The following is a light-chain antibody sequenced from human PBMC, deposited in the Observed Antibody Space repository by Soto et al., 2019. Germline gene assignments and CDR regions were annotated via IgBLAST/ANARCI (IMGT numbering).Light chain of an antibody. J-gene: IGKJ5*01. CDR1: QSVTSGY. CDR2: GAS. CDR3: QHYSSSPPAIT. V-gene: IGKV3-20*01. Sequence: EIVLTHSPGTLSLSPGERATLSFRASQSVTSGYLAWYQQQPNQAPRLLIYGASYRATDIPDRFSGGGSGTDFTLTISRLEPEDFAVYYCQHYSSSPPAITFGQGTRLEI.